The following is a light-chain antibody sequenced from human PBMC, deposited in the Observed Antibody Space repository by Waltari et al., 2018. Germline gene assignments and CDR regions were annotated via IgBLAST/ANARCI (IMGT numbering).Light chain of an antibody. V-gene: IGKV3-20*01. CDR3: QQYDGSVVT. J-gene: IGKJ4*01. CDR1: QNLTGSW. Sequence: EIVLTQSPGTLSLSPGERVTLSCRASQNLTGSWMTWYHQKPGQAPRLLIYAASTRAPGVPDRFSGSGSGTDFTLTISRLEPEDSAIYYCQQYDGSVVTFGGGTKVEIK. CDR2: AAS.